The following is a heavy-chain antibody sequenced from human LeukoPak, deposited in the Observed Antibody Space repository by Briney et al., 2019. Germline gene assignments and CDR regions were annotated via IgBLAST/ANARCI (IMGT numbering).Heavy chain of an antibody. Sequence: GGSLRLSCAAPALTFSSYDMNWVRQAPGKGLEWVSFISSSSGTIYYADSVRGRFTISRDNAKNSLYLQMNSLRAEDTAVYYCARRGRYYYDSSGLDYWGQGTLVTVSS. CDR2: ISSSSGTI. CDR3: ARRGRYYYDSSGLDY. J-gene: IGHJ4*02. CDR1: ALTFSSYD. V-gene: IGHV3-48*04. D-gene: IGHD3-22*01.